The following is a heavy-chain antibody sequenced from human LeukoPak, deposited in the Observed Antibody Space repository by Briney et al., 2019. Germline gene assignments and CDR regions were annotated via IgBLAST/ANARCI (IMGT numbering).Heavy chain of an antibody. V-gene: IGHV3-48*03. CDR2: ISDSGTII. Sequence: GGSLRLSCSASGFTFSDYEMNWVRQAPGKGLQWVSYISDSGTIIYYADSVKGRFTISRDNSKNTLYLQMNSLRAEDTAVYYCAKVDSLWLVLYYFDYWGQGTLVTVSS. CDR1: GFTFSDYE. D-gene: IGHD6-19*01. CDR3: AKVDSLWLVLYYFDY. J-gene: IGHJ4*02.